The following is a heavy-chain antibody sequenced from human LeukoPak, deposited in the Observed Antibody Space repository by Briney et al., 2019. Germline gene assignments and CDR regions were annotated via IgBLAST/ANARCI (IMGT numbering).Heavy chain of an antibody. CDR1: GFTFSSYW. V-gene: IGHV3-74*01. CDR3: AREEVVGATLYYFDY. J-gene: IGHJ4*02. CDR2: INSDGSRT. D-gene: IGHD1-26*01. Sequence: GGSLRLSCAASGFTFSSYWMHWVRQAPGKGLVWVSRINSDGSRTTYADSVKGRFTISRDDSKNTLYLQMNSLRAEDTAVYYCAREEVVGATLYYFDYWGQGTLVTVSS.